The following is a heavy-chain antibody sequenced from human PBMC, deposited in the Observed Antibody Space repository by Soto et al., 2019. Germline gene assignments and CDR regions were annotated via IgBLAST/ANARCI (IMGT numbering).Heavy chain of an antibody. CDR2: IYYSGST. Sequence: QLQLQESGPGLVEPSETLTLACIVSGGSISSGSYYWGGIRQPPGKGLEWIGSIYYSGSTYYNPSLKSRVTISVDTSKNQFSLKLSSVTAADTAVYYCARSLITMVPEADWGQGTLVTVSS. V-gene: IGHV4-39*01. CDR3: ARSLITMVPEAD. J-gene: IGHJ4*02. CDR1: GGSISSGSYY. D-gene: IGHD3-10*01.